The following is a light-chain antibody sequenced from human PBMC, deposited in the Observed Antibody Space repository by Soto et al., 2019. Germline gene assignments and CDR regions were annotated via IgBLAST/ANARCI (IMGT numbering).Light chain of an antibody. CDR1: QSVSSNS. J-gene: IGKJ1*01. CDR2: GTS. Sequence: EIVLTQSPCTLSLSPGESATLSCRASQSVSSNSLAWYRRNPGQPPSLLIYGTSTRATDIPRRFSGSGSGTDFTLTLTRLETEDFAVYFCQQYGDSPPTFGQGTKVDVK. V-gene: IGKV3-20*01. CDR3: QQYGDSPPT.